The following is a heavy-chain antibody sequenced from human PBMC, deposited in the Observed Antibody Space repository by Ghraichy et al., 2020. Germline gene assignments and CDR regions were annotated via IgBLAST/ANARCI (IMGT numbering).Heavy chain of an antibody. V-gene: IGHV3-48*02. CDR3: ARGVGSTKYTTHWFDP. J-gene: IGHJ5*02. D-gene: IGHD1-1*01. CDR2: IKSDGSSI. CDR1: GFTFSGFS. Sequence: GGSLRLSCEASGFTFSGFSMNWVRQAPGKGLEWVSYIKSDGSSIHYAASVKGRFTISRDNVRNSLYLQMNSLRDEDTAVYYCARGVGSTKYTTHWFDPLGQRTLGTVSS.